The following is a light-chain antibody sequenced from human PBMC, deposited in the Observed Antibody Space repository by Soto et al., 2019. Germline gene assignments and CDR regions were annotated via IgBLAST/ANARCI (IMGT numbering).Light chain of an antibody. Sequence: NQINHSPATLPAYVGDSVTITCRASQSVGRWLAWYQQKPGKAPQVLIYKASDLKSGVPSRFSGSGSGTEFTLTISGLQPDDSATYYCQQYETYATFGQGAKVDIK. J-gene: IGKJ1*01. CDR1: QSVGRW. V-gene: IGKV1-5*03. CDR3: QQYETYAT. CDR2: KAS.